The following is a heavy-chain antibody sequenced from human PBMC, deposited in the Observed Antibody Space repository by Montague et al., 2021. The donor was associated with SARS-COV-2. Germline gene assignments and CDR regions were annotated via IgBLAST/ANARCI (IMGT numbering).Heavy chain of an antibody. J-gene: IGHJ4*02. CDR1: GFSLSTSGVG. Sequence: PALVKPTQTLTLTCTFSGFSLSTSGVGVAWIRQPPGKALEWFAIIYWDDDRRYSPSLESGLTITKDTPKNQVVLTMTDMDPGDTATYYCVHSLKRRRSGSCDGRRSYHFDSWGQGALVTVSS. CDR2: IYWDDDR. V-gene: IGHV2-5*02. CDR3: VHSLKRRRSGSCDGRRSYHFDS. D-gene: IGHD3-16*02.